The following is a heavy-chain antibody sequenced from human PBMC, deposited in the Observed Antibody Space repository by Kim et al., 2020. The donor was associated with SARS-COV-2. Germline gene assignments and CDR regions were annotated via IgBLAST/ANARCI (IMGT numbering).Heavy chain of an antibody. D-gene: IGHD3-10*01. CDR2: ISRSSSYI. J-gene: IGHJ3*02. V-gene: IGHV3-21*01. Sequence: GGSLRLSCAASGFTFSIYSMNWVRQAPGKGLEWVSSISRSSSYIYYADSVKGRFTISRDNAKKSLYLQMNSLRAEDTAVYYCARDNPMVRGVINAFDIWGQGTMVTVSS. CDR1: GFTFSIYS. CDR3: ARDNPMVRGVINAFDI.